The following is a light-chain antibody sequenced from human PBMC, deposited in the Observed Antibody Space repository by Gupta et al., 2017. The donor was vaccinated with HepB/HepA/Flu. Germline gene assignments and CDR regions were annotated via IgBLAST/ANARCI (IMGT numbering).Light chain of an antibody. CDR3: QQYDSYPWT. Sequence: DIQLTQSPSSLSASVGDTVTITCRASEDINNYLAWFQQKPGKAPKSLIHAASASSWETGVPSRFSGTASGTEFTLTISGLQPEDLATYYCQQYDSYPWTFGRGTKVEIK. CDR1: EDINNY. CDR2: AASAS. J-gene: IGKJ1*01. V-gene: IGKV1-16*01.